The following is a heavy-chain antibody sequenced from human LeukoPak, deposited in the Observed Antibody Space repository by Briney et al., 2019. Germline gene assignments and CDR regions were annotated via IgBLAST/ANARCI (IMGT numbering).Heavy chain of an antibody. Sequence: SETLSLTCAVYGGSFSGYYWSWIRQPPGKGLGWIGEINHSGSTNYNPSLKSRVTISVDTSKNQFSLKLSSVTAADTAVYYCARGGGYDFWSGYYRAWFDPWGQGTLVTVSS. CDR3: ARGGGYDFWSGYYRAWFDP. D-gene: IGHD3-3*01. CDR1: GGSFSGYY. J-gene: IGHJ5*02. V-gene: IGHV4-34*01. CDR2: INHSGST.